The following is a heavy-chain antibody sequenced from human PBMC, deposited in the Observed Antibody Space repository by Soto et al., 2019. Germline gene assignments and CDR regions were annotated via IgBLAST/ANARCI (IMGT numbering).Heavy chain of an antibody. CDR2: IYYSGTT. CDR3: ARATLVGANFDAFDI. J-gene: IGHJ3*02. Sequence: PSETLSLTCTFSGASITSGGYYWTWIRQHPGKGLEWIGYIYYSGTTYYNPSLKSRFTISVDTSKNQFSLKLSPVTAADTAVYYCARATLVGANFDAFDIWGQGTMVTVSS. D-gene: IGHD1-26*01. CDR1: GASITSGGYY. V-gene: IGHV4-31*03.